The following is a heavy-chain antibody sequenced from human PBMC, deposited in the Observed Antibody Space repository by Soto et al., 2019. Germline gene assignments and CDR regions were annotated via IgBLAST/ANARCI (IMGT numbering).Heavy chain of an antibody. Sequence: SETLSLTCTVTGGAISSYYWSWIRQPPGKGLEWIGCFYYSGSTNYNPSLKSRVTISVDTSKKQFSLKLSSVTAADTAVYYCARGGWKLFDYWGQGTLVTVS. D-gene: IGHD6-19*01. CDR3: ARGGWKLFDY. J-gene: IGHJ4*02. CDR1: GGAISSYY. CDR2: FYYSGST. V-gene: IGHV4-59*01.